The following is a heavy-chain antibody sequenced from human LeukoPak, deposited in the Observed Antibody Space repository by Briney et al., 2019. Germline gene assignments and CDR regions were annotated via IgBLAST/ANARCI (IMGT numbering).Heavy chain of an antibody. J-gene: IGHJ4*02. CDR2: INSDGSST. Sequence: PGGSLRLSCAASGFSFTSYWMHWVRQAPGKGLVWVSRINSDGSSTTYADSVKGRFTISRDNAKNTLYLQMNTLRGEDTAVYYCLIGNYGGNSPFDYWGQGTLVTVSS. D-gene: IGHD4-23*01. CDR1: GFSFTSYW. CDR3: LIGNYGGNSPFDY. V-gene: IGHV3-74*01.